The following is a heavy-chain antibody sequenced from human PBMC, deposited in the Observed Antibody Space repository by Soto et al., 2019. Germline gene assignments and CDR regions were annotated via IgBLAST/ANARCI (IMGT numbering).Heavy chain of an antibody. V-gene: IGHV4-4*07. CDR3: ARFYPFGGTSSPNALDI. D-gene: IGHD1-26*01. CDR1: GGSISNYY. Sequence: QVQLQEPGPGLVKPSETLSLTCTVSGGSISNYYWNWIRQPAGKGLEWIGRIYSSGTTIYNPTLESRVTMSLDTSKNQFSLKLSSVTAADTAVYFCARFYPFGGTSSPNALDIWGQGTMVTVSS. J-gene: IGHJ3*02. CDR2: IYSSGTT.